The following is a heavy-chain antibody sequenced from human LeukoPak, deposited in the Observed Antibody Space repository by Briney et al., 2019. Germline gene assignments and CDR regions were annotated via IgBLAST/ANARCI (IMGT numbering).Heavy chain of an antibody. D-gene: IGHD3-22*01. V-gene: IGHV1-2*06. CDR2: INPNSGGT. J-gene: IGHJ4*02. CDR3: ARGIITPYYYDSSGYQDYFDY. Sequence: ASVKVSCKASGYTFTGCYMHWVRQAPGQGLEWMGRINPNSGGTNYAQKFQGRVTMTRDTSISTAYMELSRLRSDDTAVYYCARGIITPYYYDSSGYQDYFDYWGQGTLVTVSS. CDR1: GYTFTGCY.